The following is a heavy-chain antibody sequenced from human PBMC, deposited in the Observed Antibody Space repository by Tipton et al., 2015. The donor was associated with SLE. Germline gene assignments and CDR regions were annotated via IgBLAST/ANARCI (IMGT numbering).Heavy chain of an antibody. CDR2: IYYVGSG. CDR1: GGSFSGYH. V-gene: IGHV4-34*01. J-gene: IGHJ3*01. D-gene: IGHD3-22*01. CDR3: AKNSSLRAFDV. Sequence: TLSLTCAVYGGSFSGYHWTWIRQPPGQGLEWIRTIYYVGSGYYNPSLKSRVTISVDKSKNLFSLELTSVTAADTAMYFCAKNSSLRAFDVWGQGKMVTVSS.